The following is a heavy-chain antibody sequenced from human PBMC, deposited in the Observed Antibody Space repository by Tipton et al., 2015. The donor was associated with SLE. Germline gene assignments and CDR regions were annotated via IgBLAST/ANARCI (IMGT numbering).Heavy chain of an antibody. D-gene: IGHD2/OR15-2a*01. CDR3: ARVWLNNAFDI. Sequence: GLVKPSETLYLTCNVSGVSISSSYWSWIRQPAGKGLEWIRRIYTSGATDDNPSLKSRVTMSVDMSKNQIFLKMTSVTAADSAVYFCARVWLNNAFDIWGQGTRVTVSS. V-gene: IGHV4-4*07. J-gene: IGHJ3*02. CDR1: GVSISSSY. CDR2: IYTSGAT.